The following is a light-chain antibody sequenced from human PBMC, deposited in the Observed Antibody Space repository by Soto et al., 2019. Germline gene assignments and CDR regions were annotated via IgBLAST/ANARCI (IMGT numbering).Light chain of an antibody. J-gene: IGKJ3*01. V-gene: IGKV3-20*01. CDR2: GAS. CDR1: QSVSRNY. CDR3: QQYGSSTFT. Sequence: EILFTQSPGTQSLSPGGRSTLSCRASQSVSRNYVAWYQQKPGQSPRLLIYGASTRATGIPEKFNGSGAGTEFTRTISRLEPEDFVVYYCQQYGSSTFTFSPGTQVDIK.